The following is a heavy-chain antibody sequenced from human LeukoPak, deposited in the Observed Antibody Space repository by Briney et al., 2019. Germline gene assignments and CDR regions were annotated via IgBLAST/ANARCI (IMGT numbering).Heavy chain of an antibody. CDR3: AKTSAGIRGGYFDY. Sequence: PGGSLRLSCAASGFIFSSYAMSWVRQAPGKGLERVSLINDSGGNTYYAASVKGRFTISRDNSKNTLFLQMSSLRAEDTAVYYCAKTSAGIRGGYFDYWGQGTLVTVSS. CDR2: INDSGGNT. V-gene: IGHV3-23*01. J-gene: IGHJ4*02. CDR1: GFIFSSYA. D-gene: IGHD3-10*01.